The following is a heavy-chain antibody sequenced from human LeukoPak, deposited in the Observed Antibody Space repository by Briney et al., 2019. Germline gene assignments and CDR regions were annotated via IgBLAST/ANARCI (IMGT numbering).Heavy chain of an antibody. CDR3: AQMGYGSGVYQGMDV. D-gene: IGHD3-10*01. J-gene: IGHJ6*02. V-gene: IGHV3-23*01. Sequence: GGSLRLSCTTSGFTFYSYAMTWVRQAPGKGLEWVSTITNSGGSTYYADSVKGRFTISRDNSKNTLYLQMNSLRAEDTAVYYCAQMGYGSGVYQGMDVWGQGTTVTVSS. CDR1: GFTFYSYA. CDR2: ITNSGGST.